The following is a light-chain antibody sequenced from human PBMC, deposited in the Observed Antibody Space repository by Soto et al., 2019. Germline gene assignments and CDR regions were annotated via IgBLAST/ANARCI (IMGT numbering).Light chain of an antibody. J-gene: IGLJ1*01. CDR2: DVS. V-gene: IGLV2-11*01. Sequence: LTQPRSVSGSPGQSVTISCTGTSSDVGGYNYVSWYQQHPGKAPKLMIYDVSKRPSGVPDRFSGSKSGNTASLTISGLQAEDEADYYCCSYAGSYTRYVFGTGTKVTVL. CDR1: SSDVGGYNY. CDR3: CSYAGSYTRYV.